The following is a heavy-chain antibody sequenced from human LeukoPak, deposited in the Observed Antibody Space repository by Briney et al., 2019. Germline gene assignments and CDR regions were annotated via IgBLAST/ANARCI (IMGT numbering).Heavy chain of an antibody. V-gene: IGHV4-61*01. CDR3: ATHPPRYCTGGSCSDY. Sequence: SETLSLTCTVSGGSVSSGSYYWSWIRQPPGKGLEWIGDIYYSGSTNYNPSLKSRVTISVDTSKNQFSLKLSSVTAADTAVYYCATHPPRYCTGGSCSDYWGQGTLVTVSS. CDR2: IYYSGST. D-gene: IGHD2-15*01. CDR1: GGSVSSGSYY. J-gene: IGHJ4*02.